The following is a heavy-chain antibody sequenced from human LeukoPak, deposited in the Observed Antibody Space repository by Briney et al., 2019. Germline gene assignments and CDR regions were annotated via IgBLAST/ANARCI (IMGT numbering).Heavy chain of an antibody. V-gene: IGHV3-23*01. CDR2: FSGSGGST. J-gene: IGHJ4*02. CDR3: ARSGMRRFDY. D-gene: IGHD1-26*01. Sequence: GGSLILSCAASGFTFISDAMSWVRQAPGKGLGFISGFSGSGGSTYDTDSVKGRFTISRDTSKNTLYLQMNSLRADDTAVYSCARSGMRRFDYWGQGTLVTVSS. CDR1: GFTFISDA.